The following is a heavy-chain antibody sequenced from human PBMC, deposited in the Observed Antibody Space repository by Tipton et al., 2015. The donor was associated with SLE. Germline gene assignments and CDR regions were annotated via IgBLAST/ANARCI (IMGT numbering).Heavy chain of an antibody. Sequence: TLSLTCSVSDDSIRDYFFSWIRQPPGKGLEWIATIYHSGSTYYNPSLKSRVTISLDTSKNQFSLKLSSVTAADTAVYYCARQPAAFDIWGQGTRVTVSS. CDR3: ARQPAAFDI. CDR2: IYHSGST. CDR1: DDSIRDYF. V-gene: IGHV4-59*08. J-gene: IGHJ3*02.